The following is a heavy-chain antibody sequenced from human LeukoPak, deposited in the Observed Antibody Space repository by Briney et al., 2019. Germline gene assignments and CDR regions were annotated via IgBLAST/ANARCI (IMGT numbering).Heavy chain of an antibody. CDR3: ARDLDGSSGCDY. J-gene: IGHJ4*02. CDR1: GYTFTGYF. D-gene: IGHD6-13*01. V-gene: IGHV1-2*02. Sequence: ASVNVSCKASGYTFTGYFMHWVRQAPGQGLEWMGWINPNSGGTNYAQKFQGRVIMTRDTSISTAYIELSRLRSDDTAVYYCARDLDGSSGCDYWGQGTLVTVSS. CDR2: INPNSGGT.